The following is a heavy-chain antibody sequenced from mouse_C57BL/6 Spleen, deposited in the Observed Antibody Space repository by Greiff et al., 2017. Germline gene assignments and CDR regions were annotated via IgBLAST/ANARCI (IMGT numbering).Heavy chain of an antibody. CDR2: INPSNGGT. J-gene: IGHJ4*01. Sequence: QVQLQQPGTELVKPGASVKLSCQASGYTFTSYWMHWVKQRPGQGLEWIGNINPSNGGTNYNEKFKSKAPLTVDKSSSTAYMQLSSLTSEDSAVYDCARDGYYAYYAMDYWGQGTSVTVSS. CDR1: GYTFTSYW. CDR3: ARDGYYAYYAMDY. V-gene: IGHV1-53*01. D-gene: IGHD2-3*01.